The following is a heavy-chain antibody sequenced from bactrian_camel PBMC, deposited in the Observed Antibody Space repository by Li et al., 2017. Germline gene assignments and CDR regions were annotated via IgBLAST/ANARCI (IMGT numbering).Heavy chain of an antibody. J-gene: IGHJ4*01. CDR1: KYIGTIS. D-gene: IGHD3*01. CDR2: FHIERGTK. V-gene: IGHV3S31*01. CDR3: AAERSRVGYCYQSSGDYHS. Sequence: VQLVESGGGSAQSGGSLRLSCTASKYIGTISMGWFRQAPGKEREGVATFHIERGTKYYSNSDVKGRFTFSQDNFDNIFYLQMNNLKPEDTAMYYCAAERSRVGYCYQSSGDYHSWGQETQVTVS.